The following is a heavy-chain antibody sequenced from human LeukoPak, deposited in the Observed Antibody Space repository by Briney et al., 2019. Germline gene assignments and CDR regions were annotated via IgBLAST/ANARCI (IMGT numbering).Heavy chain of an antibody. D-gene: IGHD6-13*01. J-gene: IGHJ4*02. V-gene: IGHV5-51*01. CDR2: IFPGDSDT. Sequence: GESLKISCKASGYSFTTNWIGWVRQMPGQGLEWMGIIFPGDSDTGYSPSFQGQVTISADKSISTAYLQWRSLKASDTAIYYCAKSSYRGAIAAAGVDYWGQGTLVTVSS. CDR1: GYSFTTNW. CDR3: AKSSYRGAIAAAGVDY.